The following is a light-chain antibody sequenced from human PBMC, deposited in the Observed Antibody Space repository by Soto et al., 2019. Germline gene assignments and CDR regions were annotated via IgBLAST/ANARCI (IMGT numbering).Light chain of an antibody. J-gene: IGLJ1*01. CDR3: SSYAGSNNPYV. CDR2: EVT. Sequence: QSVVTQPPSASGCPGQKVTIYCTGTSGDIGGYDYVSWYQQHPGKAPKLMIYEVTKRPLGVPDRFSGSKSGNTASLTVSGLQAEDEADYYCSSYAGSNNPYVFGTGTKVTVL. V-gene: IGLV2-8*01. CDR1: SGDIGGYDY.